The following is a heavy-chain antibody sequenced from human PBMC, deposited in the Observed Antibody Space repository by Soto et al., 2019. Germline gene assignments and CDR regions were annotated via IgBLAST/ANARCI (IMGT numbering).Heavy chain of an antibody. J-gene: IGHJ4*02. V-gene: IGHV4-39*07. D-gene: IGHD5-18*01. Sequence: PSETLSLTCTVSGGSILDSTYYWAWIRQSPGKGLEWIGEINRSGSTNYNPSLKSRVTISVDTSKNQFSLKLSSVTAADTAVYYCARASNKRGYSYGPDYWCQGTLVTVSS. CDR2: INRSGST. CDR1: GGSILDSTYY. CDR3: ARASNKRGYSYGPDY.